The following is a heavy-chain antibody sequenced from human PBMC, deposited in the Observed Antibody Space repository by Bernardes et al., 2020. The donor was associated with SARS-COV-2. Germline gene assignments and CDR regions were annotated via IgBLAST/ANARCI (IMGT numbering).Heavy chain of an antibody. V-gene: IGHV3-30*18. CDR2: ISYDGSNK. CDR3: AKFFTNSTTTVTSIGMDV. Sequence: GGSLRLSCAASGFTFSSYGMHWVRQAPGKGLEWVAVISYDGSNKYYADSVKGRFTISRDNSKNTLYLQMNSLRAEDTAVYYCAKFFTNSTTTVTSIGMDVWGQGTTVTVSS. CDR1: GFTFSSYG. D-gene: IGHD4-4*01. J-gene: IGHJ6*02.